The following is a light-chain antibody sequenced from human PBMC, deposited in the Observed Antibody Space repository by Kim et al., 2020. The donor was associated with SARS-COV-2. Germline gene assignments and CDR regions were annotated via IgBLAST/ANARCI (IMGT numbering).Light chain of an antibody. CDR1: SSDVGGYNY. V-gene: IGLV2-14*01. CDR2: DVI. J-gene: IGLJ3*02. Sequence: QSALTQPASVSGSPGQPITISCTGTSSDVGGYNYVSWYQQHPGKAPKVMIYDVIKRPSAVSDRFSGSRSGNTASLTISALQAEDEADYYCASYTSSNTWVFGGGTRLTVL. CDR3: ASYTSSNTWV.